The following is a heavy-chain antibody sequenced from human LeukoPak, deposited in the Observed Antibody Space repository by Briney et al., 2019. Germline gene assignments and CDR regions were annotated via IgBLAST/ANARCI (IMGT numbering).Heavy chain of an antibody. CDR1: GGSISSGDYY. D-gene: IGHD3-22*01. CDR2: MYYSGST. CDR3: ARPYYYDSRIDP. J-gene: IGHJ5*02. Sequence: SETLSLTCTVSGGSISSGDYYWSWIRQPPGKGLEWIAYMYYSGSTYYNPSLKSRVTMSADTSKNQLSLKLSSVTAADTAVYYCARPYYYDSRIDPWGQGILVTVSS. V-gene: IGHV4-30-4*01.